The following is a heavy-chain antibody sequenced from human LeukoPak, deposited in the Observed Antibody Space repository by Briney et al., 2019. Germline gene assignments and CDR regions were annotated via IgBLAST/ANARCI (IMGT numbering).Heavy chain of an antibody. J-gene: IGHJ4*02. CDR2: INAGNGNT. D-gene: IGHD3-10*01. V-gene: IGHV1-3*01. Sequence: ASVKVSCKASGYTFTSYAMHWVRQAPGQRLKWMGWINAGNGNTKYSQKFQGRVTITRDTSASTAYMELSSLRSEDTAVYYCARAWTLVRGAVFDYWGQGTLVTVSS. CDR3: ARAWTLVRGAVFDY. CDR1: GYTFTSYA.